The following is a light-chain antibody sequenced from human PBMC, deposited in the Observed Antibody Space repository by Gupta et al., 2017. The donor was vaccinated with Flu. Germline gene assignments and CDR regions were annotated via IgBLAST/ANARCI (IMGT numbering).Light chain of an antibody. Sequence: QSALTQPASVSGSPGQSITISCTGTSSDVGGYTYVSWYQQHPGKAPKLMIYEVSNRPSGVSNRFSGSKSGNTASLTISGLQHEEEADYYCSSYTSSSTYVFGTGTKFTVL. CDR2: EVS. CDR3: SSYTSSSTYV. V-gene: IGLV2-14*01. J-gene: IGLJ1*01. CDR1: SSDVGGYTY.